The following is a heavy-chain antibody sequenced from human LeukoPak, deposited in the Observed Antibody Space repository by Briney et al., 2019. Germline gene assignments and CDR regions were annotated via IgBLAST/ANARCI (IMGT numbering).Heavy chain of an antibody. CDR1: GFTFSSYE. Sequence: PGGSLRLSCAASGFTFSSYEMNWVRQAPGKGLEWVSYISSSGSTIHYADSVKGRFTISRDNSKNTLYLQMNSLRAEDTAVYYCARRLPFDYWGQGTLVTVSS. V-gene: IGHV3-48*03. CDR3: ARRLPFDY. CDR2: ISSSGSTI. J-gene: IGHJ4*02. D-gene: IGHD5-12*01.